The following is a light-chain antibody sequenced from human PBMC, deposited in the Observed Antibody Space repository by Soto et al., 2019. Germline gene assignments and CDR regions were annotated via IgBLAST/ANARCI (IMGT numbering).Light chain of an antibody. CDR3: CSYAGSSLYV. CDR1: SSDVGSYNL. Sequence: QSALTQPASVSGSPGQSITISCTGTSSDVGSYNLVSWYQQHPGNAPKLMIYEVSKRPSGVSNRFSGSKSGNTASLTISGLQAEDEADYYCCSYAGSSLYVFGTGTKLTVL. V-gene: IGLV2-23*02. J-gene: IGLJ1*01. CDR2: EVS.